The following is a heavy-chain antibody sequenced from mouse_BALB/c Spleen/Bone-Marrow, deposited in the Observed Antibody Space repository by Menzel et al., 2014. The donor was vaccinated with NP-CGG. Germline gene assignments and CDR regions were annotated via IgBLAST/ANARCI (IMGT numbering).Heavy chain of an antibody. CDR1: GFNIKDTY. J-gene: IGHJ4*01. Sequence: EVQLVESGAELVKPGASVKLSCTASGFNIKDTYMHWVKQRPEQGLEWIGRIDPANGNTKYDPKFQGKATITADTSSNTAYLQLSSLTSEDTAVCYCARWGYYAMDYWGQGTSVTVSS. V-gene: IGHV14-3*02. CDR3: ARWGYYAMDY. CDR2: IDPANGNT.